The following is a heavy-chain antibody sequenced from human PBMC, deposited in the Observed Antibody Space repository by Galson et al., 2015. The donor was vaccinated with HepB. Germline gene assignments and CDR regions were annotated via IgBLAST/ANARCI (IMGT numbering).Heavy chain of an antibody. Sequence: SLRLSCAGSGFTFRTYGMHWVRQAPGKGLEWVAAISYDGSNKYYADSVKGRFTISRDNSKNTLHLEMNSLRGADTAVYYCANSVMKWEVFSMDVWGKGTTVSVSS. D-gene: IGHD1-26*01. J-gene: IGHJ6*03. V-gene: IGHV3-30*18. CDR3: ANSVMKWEVFSMDV. CDR1: GFTFRTYG. CDR2: ISYDGSNK.